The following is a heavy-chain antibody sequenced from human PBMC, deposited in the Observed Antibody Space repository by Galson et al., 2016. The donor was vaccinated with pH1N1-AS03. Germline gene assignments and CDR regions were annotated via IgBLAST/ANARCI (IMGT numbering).Heavy chain of an antibody. J-gene: IGHJ4*02. D-gene: IGHD3-16*01. Sequence: FLRLSCAASGLIFSNSAMHWVRQAPGKGLEWVAVMSYDGGNEYYADAVKGRFTISRDHSRNTLYLQMNSLRVEDTAEYYCAAGDYVAASFDNWGQGTLVTVSS. CDR1: GLIFSNSA. CDR2: MSYDGGNE. V-gene: IGHV3-30-3*01. CDR3: AAGDYVAASFDN.